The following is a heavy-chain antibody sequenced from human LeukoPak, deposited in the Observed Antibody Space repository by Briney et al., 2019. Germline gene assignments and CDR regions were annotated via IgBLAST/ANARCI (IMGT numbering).Heavy chain of an antibody. CDR2: IYSSGST. D-gene: IGHD6-13*01. V-gene: IGHV4-59*01. CDR1: GGSISSYH. J-gene: IGHJ4*02. Sequence: SEALSLTCTVSGGSISSYHWSWIRQPPGKRLQWIGFIYSSGSTNYNPSLKSRVTISLDTSKNQFSLRVSSVTSADTAVYYCARRGIAAAGYDYWGQGTLVTVSS. CDR3: ARRGIAAAGYDY.